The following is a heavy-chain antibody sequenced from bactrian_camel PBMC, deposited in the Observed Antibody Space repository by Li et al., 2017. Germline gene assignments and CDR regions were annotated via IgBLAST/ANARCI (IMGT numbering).Heavy chain of an antibody. D-gene: IGHD1*01. CDR2: IDADGST. J-gene: IGHJ4*01. V-gene: IGHV3S26*01. CDR3: AADEYCGGGGVGW. CDR1: GYTFNTY. Sequence: HVQLVESGGGSALAGGSVRLSCAASGYTFNTYSWFRQAPGQEREGVAAIDADGSTSYADSVKGRFTISKDNAKNTLYLQMNSLKPEDTAMYYCAADEYCGGGGVGWRGQGTQVTVS.